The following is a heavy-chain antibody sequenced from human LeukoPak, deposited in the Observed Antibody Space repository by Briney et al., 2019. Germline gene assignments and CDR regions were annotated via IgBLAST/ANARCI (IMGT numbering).Heavy chain of an antibody. Sequence: SETLSLTCTVSGGSISSSSYYWGWIRQPPGKGLEWIGSIYYSGSTYYNPSLKSRVTISVDTSKNQFSLKLSSVTAADTAVYYCARGKNYYGWKLSYGMDVWGQGTTVTVSS. V-gene: IGHV4-39*07. CDR3: ARGKNYYGWKLSYGMDV. CDR2: IYYSGST. CDR1: GGSISSSSYY. D-gene: IGHD3-10*01. J-gene: IGHJ6*02.